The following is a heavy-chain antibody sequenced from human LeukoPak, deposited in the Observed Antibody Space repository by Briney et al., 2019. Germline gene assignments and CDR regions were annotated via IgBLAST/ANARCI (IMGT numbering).Heavy chain of an antibody. CDR2: ISDSGGST. CDR1: GFTFNKHA. Sequence: PGGSLRLSCAASGFTFNKHAMSWVRQAPGKGLEWVSTISDSGGSTYYADSVKGRFTISRDNSKNTLYLQMNSLRAEDTALYYCASLPASSRDWYISCDYWGQGTLVTVSS. J-gene: IGHJ4*02. V-gene: IGHV3-23*01. CDR3: ASLPASSRDWYISCDY. D-gene: IGHD6-19*01.